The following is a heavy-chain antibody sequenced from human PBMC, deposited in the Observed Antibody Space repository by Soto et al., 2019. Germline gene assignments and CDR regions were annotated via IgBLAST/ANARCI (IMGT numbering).Heavy chain of an antibody. Sequence: EVQLVESGGGLVQPGGSLRLSCAASGFTFSSYSMNWVRQAPGKGLEWVSYISSSSSTIYYADSVKGRFTISRDNAKNSLYLQKNSLRAEDTAVYYCARVGNSSSSRWFDPWGQGTLVTVSS. J-gene: IGHJ5*02. CDR3: ARVGNSSSSRWFDP. D-gene: IGHD6-6*01. CDR1: GFTFSSYS. CDR2: ISSSSSTI. V-gene: IGHV3-48*01.